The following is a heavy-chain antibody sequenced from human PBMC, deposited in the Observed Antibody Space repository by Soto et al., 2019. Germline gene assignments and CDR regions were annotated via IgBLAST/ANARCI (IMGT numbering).Heavy chain of an antibody. Sequence: SETLSLTCTVSGGSISSYYWSWIRQPPGKGLEWIGYIYYSGSTNYNPSLKSRVTISVDTSKNQFSLKLSSVTAADTAVYYCAIVEMATWYYFDYWGQGTLVTVSS. CDR2: IYYSGST. V-gene: IGHV4-59*01. CDR1: GGSISSYY. D-gene: IGHD5-12*01. J-gene: IGHJ4*02. CDR3: AIVEMATWYYFDY.